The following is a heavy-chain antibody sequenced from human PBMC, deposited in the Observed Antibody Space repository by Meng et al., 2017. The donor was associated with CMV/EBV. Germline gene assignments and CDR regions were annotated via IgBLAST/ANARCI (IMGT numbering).Heavy chain of an antibody. Sequence: GGSLRLSCAASGFTFSSYGMHWVRQAPGKGLEWVAVIWYDGSNKYYADSVKGRFTISRDDSKNTLYLQMNSLKTEDTAVYYCTTEGVRDCGGDCWAGTSYWGQGTLVTVSS. D-gene: IGHD2-21*01. CDR3: TTEGVRDCGGDCWAGTSY. CDR2: IWYDGSNK. J-gene: IGHJ4*02. V-gene: IGHV3-33*01. CDR1: GFTFSSYG.